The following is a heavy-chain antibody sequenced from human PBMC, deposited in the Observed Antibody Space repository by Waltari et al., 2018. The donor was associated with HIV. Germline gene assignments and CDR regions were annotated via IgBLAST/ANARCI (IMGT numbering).Heavy chain of an antibody. CDR1: GGTFTRYP. D-gene: IGHD4-17*01. CDR3: STSRQNNSYASDYGAYLLAS. J-gene: IGHJ4*02. CDR2: VMPVFGTL. V-gene: IGHV1-69*12. Sequence: QVQLVQSGAEVKRPGSSVKVSCQASGGTFTRYPVSWVGQAPGQGLEWMGGVMPVFGTLNYAQKFKDRLTLIADEAKGTAYMELTNLRSEDTALYYCSTSRQNNSYASDYGAYLLASWGQGTLVTVSS.